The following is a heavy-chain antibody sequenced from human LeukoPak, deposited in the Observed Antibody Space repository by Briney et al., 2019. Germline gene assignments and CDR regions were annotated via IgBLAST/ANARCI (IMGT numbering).Heavy chain of an antibody. V-gene: IGHV4-59*12. CDR1: GGSISSYY. Sequence: SETLSLTCTVSGGSISSYYWSWIRQPPGKGLEWIGYIYYSGSTNYNPSLKSRVTISVDTSKNQFSLKLSSVTAADTAVYYCARDYYDSSGYLNWFDPWGQGTLVTVSS. CDR3: ARDYYDSSGYLNWFDP. CDR2: IYYSGST. D-gene: IGHD3-22*01. J-gene: IGHJ5*02.